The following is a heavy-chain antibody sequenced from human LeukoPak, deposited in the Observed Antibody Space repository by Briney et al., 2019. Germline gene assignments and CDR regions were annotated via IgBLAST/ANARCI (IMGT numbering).Heavy chain of an antibody. Sequence: TGGSLRLSCAASGFTFSSYAMSWVRQAPGKGLEWVAVISYDGSDKYYADSVKGRFTISRDNSKNTLYLQMNSLRAEDTAVYYCAKDPRRYSRTGGYFDYWGQGTLVTVSS. CDR2: ISYDGSDK. D-gene: IGHD6-13*01. J-gene: IGHJ4*02. CDR1: GFTFSSYA. CDR3: AKDPRRYSRTGGYFDY. V-gene: IGHV3-30*18.